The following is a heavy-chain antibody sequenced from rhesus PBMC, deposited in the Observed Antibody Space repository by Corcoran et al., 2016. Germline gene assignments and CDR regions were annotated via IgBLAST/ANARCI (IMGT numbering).Heavy chain of an antibody. CDR1: GGSISSGYYY. V-gene: IGHV4-122*02. J-gene: IGHJ4*01. CDR3: AREDSSGWYDY. Sequence: QVQLQESGPGLVKPSETLSLTCAVSGGSISSGYYYWSWIRQPPGKGLEWIGYINYSGSTSYNPSLKSRVTISRDTSKTQFSLKLSSVTAADTAVYYCAREDSSGWYDYWGQGVLVTVSS. CDR2: INYSGST. D-gene: IGHD6-31*01.